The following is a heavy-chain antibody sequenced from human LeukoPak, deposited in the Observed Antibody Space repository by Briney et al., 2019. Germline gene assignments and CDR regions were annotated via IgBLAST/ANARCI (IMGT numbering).Heavy chain of an antibody. J-gene: IGHJ6*04. V-gene: IGHV3-11*06. CDR1: GFMFRGYA. D-gene: IGHD6-19*01. Sequence: GGSLRLSCAASGFMFRGYAMSWVRQAPGKGLEWVSYISSSSSYTNYADSVKGRFTISRDNAKNSLYLQMNSLRAEDTAVYYCARLAGAGTPRDYYYYYGMDVWGKGTTVTVSS. CDR3: ARLAGAGTPRDYYYYYGMDV. CDR2: ISSSSSYT.